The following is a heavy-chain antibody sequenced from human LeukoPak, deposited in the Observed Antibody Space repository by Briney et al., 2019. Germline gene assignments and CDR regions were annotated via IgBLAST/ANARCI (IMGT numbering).Heavy chain of an antibody. CDR1: GGSISSGGYY. V-gene: IGHV4-30-2*01. D-gene: IGHD4-17*01. CDR2: IYHSGST. CDR3: ARLTTVTAAEYFQH. J-gene: IGHJ1*01. Sequence: SQTLSLTCTVSGGSISSGGYYWSWIRQPPGKGLEWIGYIYHSGSTYYNPSLKSRVTISVDRSKNQFSLKLGSVTAADTAVYYCARLTTVTAAEYFQHWGQGTLVTVSS.